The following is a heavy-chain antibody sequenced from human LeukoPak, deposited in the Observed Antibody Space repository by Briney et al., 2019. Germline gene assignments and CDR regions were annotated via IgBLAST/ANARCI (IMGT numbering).Heavy chain of an antibody. D-gene: IGHD3-22*01. CDR3: AKGYYDSSGQGWYYFDY. V-gene: IGHV3-30*18. J-gene: IGHJ4*02. Sequence: GGSLRLSCAASGFTFSSYGMHWVRQAPGKGLEWVAVISYDGSNKYYADSVKGRFTISRDNSKNTLYLQMNSLRAEDTAVYYCAKGYYDSSGQGWYYFDYWGQGTLVTVSS. CDR2: ISYDGSNK. CDR1: GFTFSSYG.